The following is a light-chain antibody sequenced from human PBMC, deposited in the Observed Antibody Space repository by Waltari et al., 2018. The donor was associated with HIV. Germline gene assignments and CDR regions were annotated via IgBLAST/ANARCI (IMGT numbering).Light chain of an antibody. J-gene: IGKJ2*01. CDR2: DAS. V-gene: IGKV3-11*01. Sequence: VLTQSPATLSLSPGERATLSCRASQSVSSYLAWYQQKPGQAPRLLIYDASNRATGVPARFSGSGSGTDFTLTISSLEPEDFAVYYCQQRSNWPPYTFGQGTKLELK. CDR3: QQRSNWPPYT. CDR1: QSVSSY.